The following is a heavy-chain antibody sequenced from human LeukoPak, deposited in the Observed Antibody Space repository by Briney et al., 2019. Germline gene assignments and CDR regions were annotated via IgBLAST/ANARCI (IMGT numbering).Heavy chain of an antibody. J-gene: IGHJ4*02. D-gene: IGHD3-22*01. CDR1: GYTFTGYY. Sequence: ASVKVSCKASGYTFTGYYMHWVRQAPGQGLEWMGWINANSGDTKYAQKFQGRVTMTRDTSISTAYLELSRLRSDDTAMYYCAREISGYSDYWGQGTLVTVSS. CDR3: AREISGYSDY. CDR2: INANSGDT. V-gene: IGHV1-2*02.